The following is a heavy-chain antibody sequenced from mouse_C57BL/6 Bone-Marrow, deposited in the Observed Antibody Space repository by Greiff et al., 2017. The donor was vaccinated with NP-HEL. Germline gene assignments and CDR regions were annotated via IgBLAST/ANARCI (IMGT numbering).Heavy chain of an antibody. Sequence: EVKLVESGGGLVKPGGSLKLSCAASGFTFSDYGMHWVRQAPEKGLEWVAYISSGSSTIYYADTVKGRFTISRDNAKNTLFLQMTSLRSEDTAMYYCARGNTPAWFAYWGQGTLVTVSA. J-gene: IGHJ3*01. V-gene: IGHV5-17*01. CDR1: GFTFSDYG. D-gene: IGHD5-2*01. CDR2: ISSGSSTI. CDR3: ARGNTPAWFAY.